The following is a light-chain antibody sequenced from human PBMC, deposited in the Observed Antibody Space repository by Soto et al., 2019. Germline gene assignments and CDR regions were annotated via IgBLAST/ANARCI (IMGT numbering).Light chain of an antibody. Sequence: QSVLSQLPSASGTPGQRVTISASGSSSNIGSNTVSWYQQLPGTAPKLLIYDNDERRSGVPARFSGSKSGTSACLAISGLQSEDEGDYYCATWDDSRNGYVFGPGTKVTVL. CDR1: SSNIGSNT. J-gene: IGLJ1*01. CDR3: ATWDDSRNGYV. CDR2: DND. V-gene: IGLV1-44*01.